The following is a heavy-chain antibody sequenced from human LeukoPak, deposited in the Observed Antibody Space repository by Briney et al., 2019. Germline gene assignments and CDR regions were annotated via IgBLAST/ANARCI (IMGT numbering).Heavy chain of an antibody. D-gene: IGHD4-11*01. J-gene: IGHJ6*03. CDR2: IIPIFGTA. CDR3: ARGLATVTGNYYYYYYMDV. CDR1: GGTFSSYA. Sequence: SVKVSCKASGGTFSSYAICWVRQAPGQGLEWMGGIIPIFGTANYAQKFQGRVTITTDESTSTAYMELSSLRSEDTAVYYCARGLATVTGNYYYYYYMDVWGKGTTVTVSS. V-gene: IGHV1-69*05.